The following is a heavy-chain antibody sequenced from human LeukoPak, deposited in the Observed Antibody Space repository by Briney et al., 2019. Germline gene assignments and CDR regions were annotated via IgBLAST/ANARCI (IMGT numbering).Heavy chain of an antibody. Sequence: GGSLRLSCAASGFTFSNHAMSWVRQAPGKGLQWVSVISGSGCTTEYADSVKGRFTISRDNSKNTLSLQMNSLRVEDTAIYYCAKNVVVKRYFDYWGQGTLITVSS. CDR3: AKNVVVKRYFDY. CDR1: GFTFSNHA. V-gene: IGHV3-23*01. CDR2: ISGSGCTT. J-gene: IGHJ4*02. D-gene: IGHD2-15*01.